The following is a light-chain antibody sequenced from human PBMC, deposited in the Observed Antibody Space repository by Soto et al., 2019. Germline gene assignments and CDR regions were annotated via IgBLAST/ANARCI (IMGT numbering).Light chain of an antibody. Sequence: IQMTQSPSTLSSSLGDRVTITCRASQSISSWFAWYQQKPGKAPKLLIYDASSLESGVPSRFSGSGSVTEFTRTISSLQPDAFATYYCQQYNSYSPRITFGQGTRLEIK. V-gene: IGKV1-5*01. CDR3: QQYNSYSPRIT. CDR2: DAS. CDR1: QSISSW. J-gene: IGKJ5*01.